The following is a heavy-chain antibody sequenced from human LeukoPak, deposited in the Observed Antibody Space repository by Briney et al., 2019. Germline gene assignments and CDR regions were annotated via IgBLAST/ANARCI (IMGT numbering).Heavy chain of an antibody. V-gene: IGHV5-51*01. CDR3: ARSGSHFCSSTSCSWGPYYYGMDV. CDR2: IYPGDSDI. D-gene: IGHD2-2*01. Sequence: GESLKISCKGSGYSFTSYWIGWVRQIPGKGLEWMGIIYPGDSDIRYSPSFQGQVTISADKSISTAYLQWSSLKASDTAMYYCARSGSHFCSSTSCSWGPYYYGMDVWGQGTTVTVSS. CDR1: GYSFTSYW. J-gene: IGHJ6*02.